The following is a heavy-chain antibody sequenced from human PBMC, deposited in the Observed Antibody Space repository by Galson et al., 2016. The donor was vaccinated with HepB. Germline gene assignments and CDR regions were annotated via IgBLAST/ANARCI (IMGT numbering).Heavy chain of an antibody. CDR3: ARDTSTVAAVGYNWFDA. CDR1: GFTFSSHW. CDR2: INSDGSKI. Sequence: SLRLSCAASGFTFSSHWMHWVRQAPGKGPVWVSRINSDGSKIDYEDSVKGRFTISRDNAKNTLHLQMNSLRGEDTAIYYCARDTSTVAAVGYNWFDAWGQGTLVTVS. D-gene: IGHD6-19*01. J-gene: IGHJ5*02. V-gene: IGHV3-74*01.